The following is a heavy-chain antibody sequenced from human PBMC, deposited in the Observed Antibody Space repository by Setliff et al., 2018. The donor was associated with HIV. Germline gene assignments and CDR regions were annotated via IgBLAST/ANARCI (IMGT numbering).Heavy chain of an antibody. D-gene: IGHD6-19*01. CDR2: MHNSGSI. V-gene: IGHV4-39*07. J-gene: IGHJ6*03. CDR1: GDSISSSAYY. Sequence: SETLSLTCTVSGDSISSSAYYWGWIRQPPGKGLEWIGSMHNSGSINYNPSLKSRVTISGDSSKNQVSLMLSSVTAADTAVYFCAGVPSSGWYGGHHYMDVWGKGAAVTVSS. CDR3: AGVPSSGWYGGHHYMDV.